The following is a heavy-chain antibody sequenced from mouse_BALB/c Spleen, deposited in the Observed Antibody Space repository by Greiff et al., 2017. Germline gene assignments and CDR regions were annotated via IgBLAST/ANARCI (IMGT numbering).Heavy chain of an antibody. CDR3: ARERGNYNAMDY. J-gene: IGHJ4*01. Sequence: VQLQQSGAELVKPGASVKLSCTASGFNIKDTYMHWVKQRPEQGLEWIGRIDPANGNTKYDPKFQGKATITADTSSNTAYMQLSSLTSEDSAVYFCARERGNYNAMDYWGQGTSVTVSS. V-gene: IGHV14-3*02. CDR1: GFNIKDTY. D-gene: IGHD2-1*01. CDR2: IDPANGNT.